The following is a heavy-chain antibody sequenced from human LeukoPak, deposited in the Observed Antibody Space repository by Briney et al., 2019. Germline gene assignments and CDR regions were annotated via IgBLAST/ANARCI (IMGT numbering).Heavy chain of an antibody. D-gene: IGHD6-13*01. CDR3: ARKSIVTAGRKPYDV. J-gene: IGHJ4*02. CDR2: IDHSGRT. Sequence: SETLSRTCAVYGGSFSGYYWSWIRQPPGKGLEWIGEIDHSGRTNSNASLKSRVTISVDMSKNQFSLRLSSVTAADTAVYYCARKSIVTAGRKPYDVWDQGTLVTVSP. CDR1: GGSFSGYY. V-gene: IGHV4-34*01.